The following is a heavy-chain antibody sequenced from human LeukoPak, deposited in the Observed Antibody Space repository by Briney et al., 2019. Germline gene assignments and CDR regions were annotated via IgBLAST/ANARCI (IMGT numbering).Heavy chain of an antibody. CDR1: GYTFTSYY. CDR3: ARERRCGGDCYSSFDY. Sequence: GASVKVSCKASGYTFTSYYMHWVRQAPGQGLEWMGIINPGGGSTSYAQKFQGRVAMTRDTSTSTVYMELSSLRSEDTAVYYCARERRCGGDCYSSFDYWGQGTLVTVSS. V-gene: IGHV1-46*01. D-gene: IGHD2-21*02. J-gene: IGHJ4*02. CDR2: INPGGGST.